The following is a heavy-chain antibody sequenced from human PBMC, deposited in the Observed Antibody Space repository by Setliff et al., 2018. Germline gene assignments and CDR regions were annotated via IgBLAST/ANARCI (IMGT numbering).Heavy chain of an antibody. Sequence: KASETLSLTCTVSGGSIVSKSFYWGWMRQPPGKGLEWIGSFYYNTGATYYNPSLEGRGTISVDTSKNQFSLRLSSVTAADAAVYFCARESATIGEFPLYYFDKWGQGIPVTVSS. J-gene: IGHJ4*02. D-gene: IGHD3-10*01. CDR3: ARESATIGEFPLYYFDK. CDR2: FYYNTGAT. CDR1: GGSIVSKSFY. V-gene: IGHV4-39*02.